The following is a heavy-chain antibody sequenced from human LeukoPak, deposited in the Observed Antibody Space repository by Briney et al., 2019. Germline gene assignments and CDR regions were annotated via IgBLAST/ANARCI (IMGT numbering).Heavy chain of an antibody. CDR1: GFDFSSNW. D-gene: IGHD3-3*01. CDR3: AKDHYWSIDY. CDR2: TEGDGIST. Sequence: GGSLRLSCAASGFDFSSNWMHWVRHAPGQGLVWVSRTEGDGISTNYADSVKGRFTISRDIAKNTLYLQMNSLRAEDTGVYYCAKDHYWSIDYWGRGTLVTVSS. J-gene: IGHJ4*02. V-gene: IGHV3-74*01.